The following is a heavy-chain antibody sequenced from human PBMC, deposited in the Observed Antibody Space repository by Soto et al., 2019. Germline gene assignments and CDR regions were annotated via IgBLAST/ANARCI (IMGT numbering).Heavy chain of an antibody. CDR1: GFTFRDYY. CDR3: ATPPTTAEREYSFGGMHS. Sequence: GGSLRLSCAASGFTFRDYYMSWLRQAPVKGLEWISYISSSGTSVHYADSVKGRFTISRDNAKNSVYLQMNSLRAEDTAVYYCATPPTTAEREYSFGGMHSWGQGTVVTVPS. D-gene: IGHD5-18*01. V-gene: IGHV3-11*01. CDR2: ISSSGTSV. J-gene: IGHJ4*02.